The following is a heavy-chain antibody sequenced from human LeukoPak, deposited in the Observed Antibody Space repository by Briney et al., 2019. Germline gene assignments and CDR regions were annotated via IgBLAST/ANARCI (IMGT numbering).Heavy chain of an antibody. CDR3: AKVGSVVIPATAGGHY. J-gene: IGHJ4*02. D-gene: IGHD2-2*01. CDR2: VSSNGGST. Sequence: GGSLRLSCAASGFTFNNYAMSWVRQAPGKGLEWVSTVSSNGGSTYYADSVKGRFTISRDNSKNTLSLQMNSLRAEDTAVYYCAKVGSVVIPATAGGHYWGQGTLVTVSS. CDR1: GFTFNNYA. V-gene: IGHV3-23*01.